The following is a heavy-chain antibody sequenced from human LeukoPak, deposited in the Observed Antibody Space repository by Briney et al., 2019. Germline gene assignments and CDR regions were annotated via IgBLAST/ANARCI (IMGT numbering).Heavy chain of an antibody. D-gene: IGHD5-18*01. CDR1: GGSISSYY. J-gene: IGHJ5*02. CDR2: IYYSGST. Sequence: SETLSLTCTVSGGSISSYYWSWIRQPPGKGLEWIGYIYYSGSTNYNPSLKSRVTISVDTSKNQFSLKLSSVTAADTAVYYCARTAVDTAYDFATNWFDPWGQGTLVTVSS. CDR3: ARTAVDTAYDFATNWFDP. V-gene: IGHV4-59*01.